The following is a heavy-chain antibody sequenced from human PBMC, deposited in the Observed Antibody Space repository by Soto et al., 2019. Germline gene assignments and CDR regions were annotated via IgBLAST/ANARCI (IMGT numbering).Heavy chain of an antibody. Sequence: GASVKVSCKASGFTFTSSAMQWVRQARGQRLEWIGWIVVGSGNTNYAQKFQERVTITRDMSTSTAYMELSSLRSEDTAVYYCAALTSTVLVSTDNWFDPWGQGTLVTVSS. V-gene: IGHV1-58*02. CDR3: AALTSTVLVSTDNWFDP. D-gene: IGHD2-21*02. CDR1: GFTFTSSA. J-gene: IGHJ5*02. CDR2: IVVGSGNT.